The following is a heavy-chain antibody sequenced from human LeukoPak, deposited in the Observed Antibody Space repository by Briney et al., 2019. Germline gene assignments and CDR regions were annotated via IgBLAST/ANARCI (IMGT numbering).Heavy chain of an antibody. CDR2: ISGSGGGT. V-gene: IGHV3-23*01. D-gene: IGHD3-10*01. J-gene: IGHJ5*02. CDR1: GFTFSSYA. Sequence: PGGSLRLSCAASGFTFSSYAMTRVRQAPGKGLEWVSDISGSGGGTYYVDSVKGRFTISRDNSKNTLYLQMNSLRAEDTAVYYCAKEDLYGSVKWFDPWGQGTLVTVSS. CDR3: AKEDLYGSVKWFDP.